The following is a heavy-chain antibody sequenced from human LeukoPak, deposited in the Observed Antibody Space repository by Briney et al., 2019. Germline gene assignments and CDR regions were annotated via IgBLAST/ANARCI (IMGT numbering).Heavy chain of an antibody. CDR1: GFTFSSYE. J-gene: IGHJ4*02. D-gene: IGHD3-10*01. CDR3: ASIPGDTYYYGSGSYSDY. Sequence: PGGSLRLSCAASGFTFSSYEMNWVRQAPGKGLEWVSYISSSGSTIYYADSVKGRFTISRDNAKNSLYLQMNSLRAEDTAVYYCASIPGDTYYYGSGSYSDYWGQGTLVTVSS. CDR2: ISSSGSTI. V-gene: IGHV3-48*03.